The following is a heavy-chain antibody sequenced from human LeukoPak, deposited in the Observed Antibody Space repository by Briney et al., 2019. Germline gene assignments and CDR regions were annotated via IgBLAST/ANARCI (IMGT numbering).Heavy chain of an antibody. V-gene: IGHV3-21*04. D-gene: IGHD3-22*01. CDR2: ISSSSSYI. CDR1: GFTFSSYT. J-gene: IGHJ4*02. Sequence: GGSLRLSCAASGFTFSSYTMNWVRQAPGKGLEWVSSISSSSSYIYYADSVKGRFTISRDNAKNSLYLQMNSLRAEDTAVYYCAKLNLDYYDSSGYYGYWGQGTLVTVSS. CDR3: AKLNLDYYDSSGYYGY.